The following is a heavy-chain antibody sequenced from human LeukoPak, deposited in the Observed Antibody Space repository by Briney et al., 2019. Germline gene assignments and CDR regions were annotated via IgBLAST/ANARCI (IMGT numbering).Heavy chain of an antibody. CDR2: INPNSGDT. CDR1: GYTFTGYY. D-gene: IGHD2-15*01. J-gene: IGHJ6*03. CDR3: ARIHPYCSGGSCYFSYMDV. V-gene: IGHV1-2*02. Sequence: ASVKVSCKASGYTFTGYYMHWVRQAPGQGLEWKGWINPNSGDTNYAQKFQGRVTMTRDTSISTAYMELSRLRSDDTAVYYCARIHPYCSGGSCYFSYMDVWGKGTTVTISS.